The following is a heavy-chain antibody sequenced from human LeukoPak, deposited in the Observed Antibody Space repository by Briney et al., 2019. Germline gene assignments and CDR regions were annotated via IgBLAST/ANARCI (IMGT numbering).Heavy chain of an antibody. V-gene: IGHV4-38-2*02. Sequence: SETLSLTCTVSDYSISSDDKWGWIRQPPGKGLEWVGGIYQSESPYYNPSLKSRVTISVDTSKNQFSLKLSSVTAADTAVYYCARNPVMVRGVLWVGWFDPWGQGTLVTVSS. CDR2: IYQSESP. J-gene: IGHJ5*02. CDR3: ARNPVMVRGVLWVGWFDP. CDR1: DYSISSDDK. D-gene: IGHD3-10*01.